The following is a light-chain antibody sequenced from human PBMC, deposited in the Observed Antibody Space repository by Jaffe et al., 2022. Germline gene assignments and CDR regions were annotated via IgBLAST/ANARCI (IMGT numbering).Light chain of an antibody. CDR1: QSVLYSSNNKNY. J-gene: IGKJ1*01. V-gene: IGKV4-1*01. CDR2: WAS. CDR3: QQYYSTPQT. Sequence: DIVMTQSPDSLAVSLGERATINCKSSQSVLYSSNNKNYLAWYQQTPGQPPKLLIYWASTRESGVPDRFSGSGSGTDFTLTINSLQAEDVAVYYCQQYYSTPQTFGQGTKVEIK.